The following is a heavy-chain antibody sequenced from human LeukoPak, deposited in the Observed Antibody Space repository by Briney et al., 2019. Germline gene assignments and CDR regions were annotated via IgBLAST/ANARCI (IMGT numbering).Heavy chain of an antibody. V-gene: IGHV3-7*01. D-gene: IGHD1-26*01. Sequence: PGGSLRLSCAASGFTFSSYWMSWVRQAPGKGLEWVANIKQDGSEKYYVDSVKGRFTISRDNAKNSLYLQMNSLRAEDTAVYYCARDKIVGATHFDYWGQGTLVTTSS. CDR1: GFTFSSYW. J-gene: IGHJ4*02. CDR3: ARDKIVGATHFDY. CDR2: IKQDGSEK.